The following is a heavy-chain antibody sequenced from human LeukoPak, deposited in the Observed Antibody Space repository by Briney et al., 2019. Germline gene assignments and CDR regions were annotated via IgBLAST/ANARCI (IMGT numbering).Heavy chain of an antibody. CDR1: GGSISSYY. CDR3: ARGPIWFGEEGAFDI. CDR2: IYYSGST. V-gene: IGHV4-59*01. J-gene: IGHJ3*02. Sequence: SETLSLTCTASGGSISSYYWSWIRQPPGKGLEWIGYIYYSGSTNYNPSLKSRVTISVDTSKNQFSLKLSSVTAADTAVYYCARGPIWFGEEGAFDIWGQGTMVTVSS. D-gene: IGHD3-10*01.